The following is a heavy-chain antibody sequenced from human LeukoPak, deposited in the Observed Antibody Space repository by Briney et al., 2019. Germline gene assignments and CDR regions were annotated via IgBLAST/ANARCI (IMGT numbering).Heavy chain of an antibody. D-gene: IGHD2-21*02. CDR2: IYSGGST. J-gene: IGHJ3*02. Sequence: PGGSLRLSCAASGFTVSSNYMSWVRQAPGKGLEWGSVIYSGGSTYYADSVKGRFTTSRDNSKNTLYLQMNSLRAEDTAVYYCARVCGGDCFDAFDIWGQGTMVTVSS. CDR3: ARVCGGDCFDAFDI. V-gene: IGHV3-66*02. CDR1: GFTVSSNY.